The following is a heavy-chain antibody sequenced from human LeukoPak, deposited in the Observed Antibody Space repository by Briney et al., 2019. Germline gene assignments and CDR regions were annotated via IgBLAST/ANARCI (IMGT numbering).Heavy chain of an antibody. CDR3: ARNRAVAGTSGDYYFYGLDV. J-gene: IGHJ6*02. Sequence: GESLKISCKGSGYSFTSYWIGWVRQMPGKGLEWMGIIYPGDSDTRYSPSFQGQVTISADESISTAYLQWSRLRASDTAMYYCARNRAVAGTSGDYYFYGLDVWGQGTTVTVSS. CDR2: IYPGDSDT. V-gene: IGHV5-51*01. CDR1: GYSFTSYW. D-gene: IGHD6-19*01.